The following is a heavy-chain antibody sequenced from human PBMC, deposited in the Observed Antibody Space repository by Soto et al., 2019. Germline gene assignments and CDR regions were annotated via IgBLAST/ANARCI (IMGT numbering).Heavy chain of an antibody. CDR1: DESLSDYY. J-gene: IGHJ4*02. V-gene: IGHV4-34*02. CDR2: IHPSGST. CDR3: AREKGPYCTNGVCYTRTHIFDY. D-gene: IGHD2-8*01. Sequence: QVQLQQWGAGLLKPSETLSLTCAVHDESLSDYYYSWTRQPPGKGLEWIGEIHPSGSTYYNPSLKTRVPLSLDTSKKLFSLDLIAVTAADTAIYYCAREKGPYCTNGVCYTRTHIFDYWGQGTLVTVSS.